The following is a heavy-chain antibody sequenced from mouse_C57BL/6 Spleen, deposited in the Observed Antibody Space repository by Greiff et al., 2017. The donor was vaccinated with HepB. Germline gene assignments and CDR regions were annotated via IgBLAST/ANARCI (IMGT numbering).Heavy chain of an antibody. J-gene: IGHJ2*01. D-gene: IGHD2-4*01. Sequence: DVQLQESGPGLVKPSQSLSLTCSVTGYSITSGYYWNWIRQFPGNKLEWMGYISYDGSNNYNPSLKNRISITRDTSKNQFFLKLNCVTTEDTATYYCARYDYLYYFDYWGQGTTLTVSS. CDR2: ISYDGSN. V-gene: IGHV3-6*01. CDR1: GYSITSGYY. CDR3: ARYDYLYYFDY.